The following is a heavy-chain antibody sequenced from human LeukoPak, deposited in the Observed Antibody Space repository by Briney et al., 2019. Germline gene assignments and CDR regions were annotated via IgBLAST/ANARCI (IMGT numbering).Heavy chain of an antibody. CDR2: IKQDGSEK. D-gene: IGHD3-3*01. CDR3: ARDTGDYDFWSGYSFDY. J-gene: IGHJ4*02. Sequence: PGGSLRLSCAASGFTFSSYWMSWVRQAPGKGLEWVANIKQDGSEKYYVDSVKGRFTISRDNAKNSLYLQMNSLRAEDTAVYYCARDTGDYDFWSGYSFDYWGQGTLVTVSS. CDR1: GFTFSSYW. V-gene: IGHV3-7*01.